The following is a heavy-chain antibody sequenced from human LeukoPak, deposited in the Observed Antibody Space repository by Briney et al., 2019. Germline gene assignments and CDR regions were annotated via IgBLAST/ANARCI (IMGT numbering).Heavy chain of an antibody. CDR1: GGTFSSYA. V-gene: IGHV1-69*13. Sequence: SVKVSCKASGGTFSSYAISWVRQAPGQGLEWMGGIIPIFGTANYAQKFQGRVTITADESTSTAYMELGSLRSEDTAVYYCARGGRRGAVDTAMVTPWGQGTLVTVSS. J-gene: IGHJ5*02. D-gene: IGHD5-18*01. CDR3: ARGGRRGAVDTAMVTP. CDR2: IIPIFGTA.